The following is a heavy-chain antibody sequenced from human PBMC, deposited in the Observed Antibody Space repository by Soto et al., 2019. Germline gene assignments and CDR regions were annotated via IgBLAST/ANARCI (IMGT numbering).Heavy chain of an antibody. V-gene: IGHV4-34*01. D-gene: IGHD3-10*01. CDR2: IDESGRA. Sequence: PSETLSLTCAVYGGSFSGYLWNWIRQTPGKALELLGEIDESGRAKYNPSLRRRVTISINRSKNQMTLNLTSVTAADTAVYYCARLWGVDVWGQGTTVTVSS. CDR1: GGSFSGYL. CDR3: ARLWGVDV. J-gene: IGHJ6*02.